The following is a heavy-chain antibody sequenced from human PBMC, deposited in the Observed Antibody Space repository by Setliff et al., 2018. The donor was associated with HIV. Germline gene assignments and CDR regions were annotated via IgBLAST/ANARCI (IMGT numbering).Heavy chain of an antibody. CDR2: INHSGST. J-gene: IGHJ3*02. CDR1: GGSFSGYY. CDR3: ARVATGPESFDI. V-gene: IGHV4-34*01. D-gene: IGHD3-9*01. Sequence: PSETLSLTCAVYGGSFSGYYWSWIRQPPGKGLGWIGEINHSGSTNYNPSLKSRVTISVDTSKNQLSLKLTSVTAADTAVYYCARVATGPESFDIWGQGTMVTVSS.